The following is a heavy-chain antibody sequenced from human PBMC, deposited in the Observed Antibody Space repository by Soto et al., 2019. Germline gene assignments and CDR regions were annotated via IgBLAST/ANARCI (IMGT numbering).Heavy chain of an antibody. D-gene: IGHD3-10*01. V-gene: IGHV3-21*01. Sequence: GGSLRLSCAASGFTFSSYSMNWVRQAPGKGLEWVSSISSSSSYIYYADSVKGRFTISRDNAKNSLYLQMNSLRAEDTAVYYCAREQLWFGELVSYYMDVWGKGTTVTVSS. CDR3: AREQLWFGELVSYYMDV. CDR2: ISSSSSYI. J-gene: IGHJ6*03. CDR1: GFTFSSYS.